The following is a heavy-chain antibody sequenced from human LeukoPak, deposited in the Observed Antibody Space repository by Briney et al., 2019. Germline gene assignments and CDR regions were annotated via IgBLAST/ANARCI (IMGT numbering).Heavy chain of an antibody. Sequence: ASVKVSCKASGYTFTGYYMHWVRQAPGQGLEWMGWINPNSGGTNYAQKFQGRVTMTRDTSISTAYMELSRLRSDDTAVYYCARDQGSGWYRTHYWGQGTLVTVSS. CDR2: INPNSGGT. CDR3: ARDQGSGWYRTHY. J-gene: IGHJ4*02. CDR1: GYTFTGYY. D-gene: IGHD6-19*01. V-gene: IGHV1-2*02.